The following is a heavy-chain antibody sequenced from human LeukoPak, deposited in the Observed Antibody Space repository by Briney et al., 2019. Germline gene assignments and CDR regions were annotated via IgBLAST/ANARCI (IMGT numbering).Heavy chain of an antibody. CDR3: ARSGYSYGLVPADY. Sequence: PGGSLRLSCAASGFTFSSYAMHWVRQAPGKGLEWVAVISYDGSNKYYADSVKGRFTISRDNSKNTLYLQMNSLRAEDTAVYYCARSGYSYGLVPADYWGQGTLVTVSS. CDR1: GFTFSSYA. CDR2: ISYDGSNK. D-gene: IGHD5-18*01. J-gene: IGHJ4*02. V-gene: IGHV3-30*04.